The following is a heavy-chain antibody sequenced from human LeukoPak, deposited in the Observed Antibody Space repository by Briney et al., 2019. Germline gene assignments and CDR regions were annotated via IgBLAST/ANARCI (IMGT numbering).Heavy chain of an antibody. CDR1: GGTFSSHG. D-gene: IGHD3/OR15-3a*01. J-gene: IGHJ4*02. CDR3: ARKVGLDGYFEY. Sequence: SVKVSCKASGGTFSSHGFSWVRQAPGQGLEWMGGIIPMFGTSNHAQKFQGRVTITTDESTTTAYMELSSLRSEDTAVYYCARKVGLDGYFEYWGQGTLVTVSS. V-gene: IGHV1-69*05. CDR2: IIPMFGTS.